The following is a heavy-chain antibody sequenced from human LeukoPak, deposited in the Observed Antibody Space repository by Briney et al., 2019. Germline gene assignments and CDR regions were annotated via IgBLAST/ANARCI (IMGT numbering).Heavy chain of an antibody. CDR3: ARDSVRGYSGLFDY. J-gene: IGHJ4*02. D-gene: IGHD5-12*01. CDR2: VYYTGST. CDR1: GGSISSGDYY. Sequence: SSETLSLTCTVSGGSISSGDYYWSWIRQPPGKGLEWTGYVYYTGSTYYNPSLKSRLAMSVDTSKNQFSLRLNSVTAADTAVYYCARDSVRGYSGLFDYWGQGTLVTVSS. V-gene: IGHV4-30-4*01.